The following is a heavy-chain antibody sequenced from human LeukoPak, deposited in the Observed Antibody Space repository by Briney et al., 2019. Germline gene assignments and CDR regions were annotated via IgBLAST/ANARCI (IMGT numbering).Heavy chain of an antibody. D-gene: IGHD3-3*01. CDR1: GFTVSSNY. J-gene: IGHJ6*02. CDR3: VREGGFWSGYLLSVSYGMDV. CDR2: IYSGGST. V-gene: IGHV3-53*01. Sequence: GGSLRLSCAASGFTVSSNYMSWVRQAPGKGLEWVSVIYSGGSTYYADSVKGRFTISRDNSKNTLYLQMNSLRAEDTAVYYCVREGGFWSGYLLSVSYGMDVWGQGTTVTVSS.